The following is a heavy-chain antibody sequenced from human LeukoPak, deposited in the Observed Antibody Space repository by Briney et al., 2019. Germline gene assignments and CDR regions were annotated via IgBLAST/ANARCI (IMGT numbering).Heavy chain of an antibody. D-gene: IGHD3-9*01. CDR1: GFTFSTYA. CDR2: ITGSGGST. CDR3: ANFAVIDSLPDY. V-gene: IGHV3-23*01. Sequence: GGSLRLSCAASGFTFSTYAMSWVRQAPGRGLEWVSSITGSGGSTYYADSVKGRFTISRDNSKNTLYLQMNSLRAEDTAVYYCANFAVIDSLPDYWGQGTLVTVSS. J-gene: IGHJ4*02.